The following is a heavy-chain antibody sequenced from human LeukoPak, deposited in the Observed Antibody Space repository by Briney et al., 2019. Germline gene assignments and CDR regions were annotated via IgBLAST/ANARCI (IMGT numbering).Heavy chain of an antibody. V-gene: IGHV4-39*07. Sequence: PSETLSLTCTVSGGSISGSSYYWGWIRQPPGKRLEWIGSIYYSGSTNYNPSLKSRVTISVDKSENQFSLKLSSVTAADTAVYYCARDLVSVLYWGQGTLVTVSS. J-gene: IGHJ4*02. CDR3: ARDLVSVLY. CDR2: IYYSGST. D-gene: IGHD2-21*01. CDR1: GGSISGSSYY.